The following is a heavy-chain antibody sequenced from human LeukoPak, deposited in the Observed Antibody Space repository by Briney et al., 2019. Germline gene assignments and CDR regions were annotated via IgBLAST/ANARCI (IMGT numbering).Heavy chain of an antibody. Sequence: SETLSLTCTVSGGSISSSSYYWGWIRQPPGKGLEWIGSIYYSGSTYYNPSLKSRVTISVDTSKNQFSLELSSVTAADTAVYYCARDQGIAALSYWGQGTLVTVSS. CDR3: ARDQGIAALSY. J-gene: IGHJ4*02. CDR2: IYYSGST. V-gene: IGHV4-39*07. CDR1: GGSISSSSYY. D-gene: IGHD6-6*01.